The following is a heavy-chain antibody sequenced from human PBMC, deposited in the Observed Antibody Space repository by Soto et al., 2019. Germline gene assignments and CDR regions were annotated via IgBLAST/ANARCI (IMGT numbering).Heavy chain of an antibody. V-gene: IGHV4-34*01. Sequence: SSETLSLTCAVYGGSFSGYYWSWIRQPPGKGLEWIGEINHSGSTNYNPSLKSRVTISVDTSKNQFSLKLSSVTAADTAVYYCAGRGGYDFWSGYYTPRTYYYYGMDVWGQGTTVTVSS. D-gene: IGHD3-3*01. CDR3: AGRGGYDFWSGYYTPRTYYYYGMDV. J-gene: IGHJ6*02. CDR2: INHSGST. CDR1: GGSFSGYY.